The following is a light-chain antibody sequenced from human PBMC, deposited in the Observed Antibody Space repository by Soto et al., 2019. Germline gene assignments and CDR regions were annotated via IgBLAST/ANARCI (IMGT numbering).Light chain of an antibody. CDR1: QSVSSY. J-gene: IGKJ1*01. Sequence: EIVLTQSPATLSLSPGERATLSCRASQSVSSYLAWYQHKPGQAPRLLIYDASNRATGIPARFSGSGSGTDFTLTISSLEPEDFAVYYCQQYNGTFGQGTKVEVK. CDR3: QQYNGT. V-gene: IGKV3-11*01. CDR2: DAS.